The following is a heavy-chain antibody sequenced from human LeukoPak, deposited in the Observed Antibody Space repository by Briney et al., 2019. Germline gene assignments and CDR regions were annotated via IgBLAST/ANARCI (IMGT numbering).Heavy chain of an antibody. Sequence: GSLRLSCVASGFTFSNYSMNWVRQAPGKGLEWVSYISSSTSTIYYADSVKGRFTISRDNAKNSLYLQMNSLRAEDTAVYSCARNLRYCRGGSCYHWFDPWGQGTLVTVSS. CDR2: ISSSTSTI. CDR3: ARNLRYCRGGSCYHWFDP. J-gene: IGHJ5*02. D-gene: IGHD2-15*01. V-gene: IGHV3-48*01. CDR1: GFTFSNYS.